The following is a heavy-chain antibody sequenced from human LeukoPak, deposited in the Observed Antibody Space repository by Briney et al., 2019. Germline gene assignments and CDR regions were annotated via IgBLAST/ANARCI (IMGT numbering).Heavy chain of an antibody. V-gene: IGHV3-23*01. Sequence: GGSLRLSCAASGFTFGIFGMNWVRQAPGMGLQWVSSISDDGHYKYYADSVRGRFTVSRNNSKNTVYLELNSLGGEDTAVYYCAKRVPYTSSSVYLDSWGQGISVTVSS. J-gene: IGHJ4*02. CDR2: ISDDGHYK. CDR1: GFTFGIFG. CDR3: AKRVPYTSSSVYLDS. D-gene: IGHD6-6*01.